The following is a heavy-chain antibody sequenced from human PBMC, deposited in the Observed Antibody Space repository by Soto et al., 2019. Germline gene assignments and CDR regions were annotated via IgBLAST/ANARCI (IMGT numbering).Heavy chain of an antibody. CDR2: IYHSGST. CDR1: GGSISSGGYS. J-gene: IGHJ6*02. CDR3: AREGIDSNYWSAEGATYGMDV. D-gene: IGHD4-4*01. V-gene: IGHV4-30-2*05. Sequence: PSETLSLTCAVSGGSISSGGYSWSWIRQPPGKGLEWIGYIYHSGSTYYNPSLKSRVTISVDTSKNQFSLKLSSVTAADTAVYYCAREGIDSNYWSAEGATYGMDVWGQGTTVTVSS.